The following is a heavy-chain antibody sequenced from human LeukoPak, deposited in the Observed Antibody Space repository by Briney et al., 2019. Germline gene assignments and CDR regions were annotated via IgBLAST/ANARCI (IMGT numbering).Heavy chain of an antibody. CDR1: GFTFSSYA. J-gene: IGHJ4*02. CDR3: AKDYYYGSGRGDFFDY. V-gene: IGHV3-23*01. D-gene: IGHD3-10*01. CDR2: ISGSGGST. Sequence: GGSLSLSCAASGFTFSSYAMSSVRQAPGKGLELVSAISGSGGSTYYADSVKGRFTISRDNSKNTLYLQMNSLRAEDTAVYYCAKDYYYGSGRGDFFDYRGEGTLVTVSS.